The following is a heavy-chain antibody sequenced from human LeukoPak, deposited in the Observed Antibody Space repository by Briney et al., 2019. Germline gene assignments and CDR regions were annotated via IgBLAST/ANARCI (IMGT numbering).Heavy chain of an antibody. CDR2: IYTTGST. CDR1: GGSISSGHYY. CDR3: ARGKRDRYYYYYMDV. J-gene: IGHJ6*03. V-gene: IGHV4-61*02. Sequence: SQTLSLTCTVSGGSISSGHYYWNWIRQPAGKGLEWIGRIYTTGSTNYNPSLKSRVTISVDTSKNQFSLKLSSVTAADTAVYYCARGKRDRYYYYYMDVWGKGTTVTVSS.